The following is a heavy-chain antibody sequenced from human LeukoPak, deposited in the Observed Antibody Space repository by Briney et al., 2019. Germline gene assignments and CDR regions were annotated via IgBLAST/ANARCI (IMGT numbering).Heavy chain of an antibody. CDR2: ISGSGGST. V-gene: IGHV3-23*01. CDR3: ATSAAGPDY. J-gene: IGHJ4*02. Sequence: PGGSLRLSCAASGFTFSSYAMSWVRQAPGKGLEWVSAISGSGGSTYYADSVKGRFTISRDNDKNSLYLQMHSLRAEDTAVYYCATSAAGPDYWGQGTLVTVSS. D-gene: IGHD6-13*01. CDR1: GFTFSSYA.